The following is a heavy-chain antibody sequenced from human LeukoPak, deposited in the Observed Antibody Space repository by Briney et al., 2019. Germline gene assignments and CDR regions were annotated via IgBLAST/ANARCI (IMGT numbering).Heavy chain of an antibody. CDR1: GFTLTNHG. D-gene: IGHD2-15*01. Sequence: GGSLRLSCAVSGFTLTNHGVSWVGRAPGKGLEWFSIITGTGGKYYGDSVKGRFVLSRDNSKNTVYMQMSSLRAEDTATYYCAKDYCRDGNCPFPFLDSWGQGTQVTVSS. J-gene: IGHJ4*02. V-gene: IGHV3-23*01. CDR2: ITGTGGK. CDR3: AKDYCRDGNCPFPFLDS.